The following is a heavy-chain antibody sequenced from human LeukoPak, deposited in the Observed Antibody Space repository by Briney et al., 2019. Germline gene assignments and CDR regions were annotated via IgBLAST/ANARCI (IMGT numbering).Heavy chain of an antibody. Sequence: SVKVSCKASGRTFSSYAISWVRQAPRQGLEWMGGIIPIFATAKYAQKFQGRVTITRDESTSPAYMELSSLRSEDTAVYYCARGPRGITGTARSGSYYYYYMDVWGKGTTVTVSS. CDR1: GRTFSSYA. D-gene: IGHD1-20*01. V-gene: IGHV1-69*05. J-gene: IGHJ6*03. CDR2: IIPIFATA. CDR3: ARGPRGITGTARSGSYYYYYMDV.